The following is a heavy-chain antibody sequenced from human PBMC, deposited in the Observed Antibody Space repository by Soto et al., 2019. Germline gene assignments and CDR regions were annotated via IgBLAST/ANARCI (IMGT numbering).Heavy chain of an antibody. J-gene: IGHJ6*03. CDR2: IKSKTDGGTT. CDR1: GITFSNAW. D-gene: IGHD5-12*01. CDR3: TTESLVSGYDNYYYVDV. V-gene: IGHV3-15*01. Sequence: EVHLVESGGGLVKPGGSLRLSCAASGITFSNAWMSWVRQAPGKGLEWVGRIKSKTDGGTTDYAAPVKGRFTISRDDSKNTLYLQMNSLKTEDTTVYYCTTESLVSGYDNYYYVDVWGKGTTITVSS.